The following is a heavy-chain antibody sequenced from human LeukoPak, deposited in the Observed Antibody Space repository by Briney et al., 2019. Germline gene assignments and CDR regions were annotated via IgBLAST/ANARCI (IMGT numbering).Heavy chain of an antibody. CDR1: GYTFTSYY. J-gene: IGHJ4*02. CDR3: ARNPPRTGDFNS. V-gene: IGHV1-46*01. D-gene: IGHD7-27*01. Sequence: ASVTVSCKASGYTFTSYYMHWVRQAPGQGLEWMGIINPSGGSTSYAQKFQGRVTMTRDTSTNTAYMELSALTSEDTAVYYCARNPPRTGDFNSWGQGALVTVSS. CDR2: INPSGGST.